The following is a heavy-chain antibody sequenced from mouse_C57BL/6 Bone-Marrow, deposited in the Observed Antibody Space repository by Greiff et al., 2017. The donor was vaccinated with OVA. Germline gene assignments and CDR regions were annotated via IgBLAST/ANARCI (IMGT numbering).Heavy chain of an antibody. CDR2: ISNGGGST. CDR3: ARLLRD. J-gene: IGHJ4*01. D-gene: IGHD1-1*01. CDR1: GFTFSDYY. Sequence: DVHLVESGGGLVQPGGSLKLSCAASGFTFSDYYMYWVRQTPEKRLEWVAYISNGGGSTYYPDTVKGRFTISRDNAKNTLYLQMSRLKSEDTAMYYCARLLRDWGQGTSVTVSS. V-gene: IGHV5-12*01.